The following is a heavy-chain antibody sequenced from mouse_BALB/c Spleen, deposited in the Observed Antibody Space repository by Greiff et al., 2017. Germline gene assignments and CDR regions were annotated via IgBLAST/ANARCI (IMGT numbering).Heavy chain of an antibody. CDR1: SYTFTDYA. CDR2: ISTYYGNT. CDR3: ARPEGYDGAGFAY. D-gene: IGHD2-2*01. V-gene: IGHV1-67*01. J-gene: IGHJ3*01. Sequence: QVQLKQSGPELVRPGVSVKISCKGSSYTFTDYAMHWVKQSHAKSLEWIGVISTYYGNTNYNQKFKGKATMTVDKSSSTAYMELARLTSEDSAVYYCARPEGYDGAGFAYWGQGTLVTVSA.